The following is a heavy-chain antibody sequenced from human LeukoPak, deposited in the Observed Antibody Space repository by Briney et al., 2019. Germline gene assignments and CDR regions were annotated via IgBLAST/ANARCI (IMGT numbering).Heavy chain of an antibody. Sequence: GGSLRLSCAASGFTFSSYAMHWVRQAPGKGLEGVAVISYDGSNKYYADSVKGRFTISRDNSKNTLYLQMNSLRAEDTAVYYCARDSSYSSSWMVHWFDPWGQGTLVTVSS. D-gene: IGHD6-13*01. V-gene: IGHV3-30*04. CDR1: GFTFSSYA. CDR3: ARDSSYSSSWMVHWFDP. CDR2: ISYDGSNK. J-gene: IGHJ5*02.